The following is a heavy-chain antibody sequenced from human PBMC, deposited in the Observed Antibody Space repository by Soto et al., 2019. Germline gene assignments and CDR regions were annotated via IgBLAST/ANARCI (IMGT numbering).Heavy chain of an antibody. CDR1: GGSISSGDYY. Sequence: QVQLQESGPGLVKPSQTLSLTCTVSGGSISSGDYYWCWIRQPPGKGLEWIGYVYYSGSTYYNPSLKSRVTISVDTSKNQFSLKPSSVTAADTAVYYCARYSGSYYFGYWGQGTLVTVSS. CDR2: VYYSGST. J-gene: IGHJ4*02. V-gene: IGHV4-30-4*01. CDR3: ARYSGSYYFGY. D-gene: IGHD1-26*01.